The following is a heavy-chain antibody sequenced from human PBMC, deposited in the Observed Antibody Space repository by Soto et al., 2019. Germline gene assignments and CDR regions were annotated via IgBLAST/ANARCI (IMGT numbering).Heavy chain of an antibody. V-gene: IGHV3-30*18. CDR1: GFTFSNYG. CDR3: AKDPDYYDSRTFDY. J-gene: IGHJ4*02. D-gene: IGHD3-22*01. CDR2: ISYDGDNE. Sequence: HPWGSLRLSCAASGFTFSNYGMHWVRQAPGKGLEWVAIISYDGDNEYYADSVRGRFTISRDNSKNTLYLQTSSLRHEDTVVYYCAKDPDYYDSRTFDYWGQETLVTVSS.